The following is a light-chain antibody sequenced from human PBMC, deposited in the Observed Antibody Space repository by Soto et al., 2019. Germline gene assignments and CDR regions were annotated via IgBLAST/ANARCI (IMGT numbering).Light chain of an antibody. J-gene: IGKJ2*01. CDR2: GAS. V-gene: IGKV3-15*01. CDR1: QSVSSN. CDR3: QQYNNWPPSYT. Sequence: EIVMTQSPATLSVSPGDRATLSCRASQSVSSNLAWYQQKPGQAPRLLIYGASTRATGIPASFSGSGSGTEFTLTISSLQSEDFAVYYCQQYNNWPPSYTFGQGTKLEIK.